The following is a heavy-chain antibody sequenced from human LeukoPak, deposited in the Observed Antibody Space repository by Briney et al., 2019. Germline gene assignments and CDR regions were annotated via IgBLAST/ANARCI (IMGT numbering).Heavy chain of an antibody. CDR1: AFTFSSSG. D-gene: IGHD5-18*01. CDR2: IWYEGSNK. J-gene: IGHJ4*02. V-gene: IGHV3-33*01. Sequence: GRSLRPSCAADAFTFSSSGTHWVRLAPSKWRGWVAVIWYEGSNKYSADCVKGRFTNSRENSKNTLYLQMNGLRAEDTAVYYCARDRGYSYGPAFDYWGQGTLVTVSS. CDR3: ARDRGYSYGPAFDY.